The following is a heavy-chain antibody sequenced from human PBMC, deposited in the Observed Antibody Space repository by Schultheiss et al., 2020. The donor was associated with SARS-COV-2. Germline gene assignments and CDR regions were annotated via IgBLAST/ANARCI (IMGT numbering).Heavy chain of an antibody. CDR3: ARSHPSSGWAHDAFDI. CDR2: IRISGATI. Sequence: GGSLRLSCAASGFTFNNKFMRWIRQAPGKGLEWVSYIRISGATIYYADSVKGRLTISRDNAKNSLYLQMNSLRAEDTAVYYCARSHPSSGWAHDAFDIWGQGTMVTVSS. J-gene: IGHJ3*02. V-gene: IGHV3-11*04. D-gene: IGHD6-19*01. CDR1: GFTFNNKF.